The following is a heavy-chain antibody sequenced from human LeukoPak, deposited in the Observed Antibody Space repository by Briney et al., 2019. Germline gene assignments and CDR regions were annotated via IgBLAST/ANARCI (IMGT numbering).Heavy chain of an antibody. CDR2: ISGSGGTT. J-gene: IGHJ3*02. V-gene: IGHV3-23*01. CDR3: ARPQGVEITYDAFDI. Sequence: PGGSLRLSCAASGFTFSSYAITWVRPAPGKGLEWVSVISGSGGTTYYADSVKGRFTISRDNSKNTLDLQMNNLRAEDTGVYYCARPQGVEITYDAFDIWGQGTLVTVSP. D-gene: IGHD3-16*01. CDR1: GFTFSSYA.